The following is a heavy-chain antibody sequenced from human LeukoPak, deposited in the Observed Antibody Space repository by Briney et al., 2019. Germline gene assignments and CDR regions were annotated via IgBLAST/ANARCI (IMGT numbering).Heavy chain of an antibody. CDR3: ARDLGMVGSSWDFDY. V-gene: IGHV3-21*01. Sequence: PGGSLRLSCAASGFTFSSYSMNWVRQAPGKGLEWVSSISISSSYIYYADSVKARFPISRDNAKNSLYLQMNSLRAEDTAVYYCARDLGMVGSSWDFDYWGQGTLVTVSS. D-gene: IGHD6-13*01. J-gene: IGHJ4*02. CDR2: ISISSSYI. CDR1: GFTFSSYS.